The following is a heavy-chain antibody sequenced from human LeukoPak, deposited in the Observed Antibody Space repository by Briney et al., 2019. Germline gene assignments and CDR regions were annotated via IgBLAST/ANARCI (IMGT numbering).Heavy chain of an antibody. CDR2: IYPGDSDT. D-gene: IGHD5-24*01. V-gene: IGHV5-51*01. CDR1: GYSFTSYW. Sequence: GESLKISCKGSGYSFTSYWIGWVRQMPGEGLEWMGIIYPGDSDTRYSPSFQGQVTISADKSISTAYLQWSSLKASDTAMYYCARQGMELATITGSFDYWGQGTLVTVSS. J-gene: IGHJ4*02. CDR3: ARQGMELATITGSFDY.